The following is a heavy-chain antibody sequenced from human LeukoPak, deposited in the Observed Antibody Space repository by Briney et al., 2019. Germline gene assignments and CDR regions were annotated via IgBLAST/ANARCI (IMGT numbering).Heavy chain of an antibody. J-gene: IGHJ4*02. CDR1: GGTFSSYA. D-gene: IGHD5-18*01. CDR2: IIPLFGTT. Sequence: SVKVSCKASGGTFSSYAISWVRQAPGQGLEWMGGIIPLFGTTNYAQKFQGRVTITADESTSTAYMELSSLRSEDTAVYYCARRGYSYGYSNFDYWGQGTLVTVSS. CDR3: ARRGYSYGYSNFDY. V-gene: IGHV1-69*13.